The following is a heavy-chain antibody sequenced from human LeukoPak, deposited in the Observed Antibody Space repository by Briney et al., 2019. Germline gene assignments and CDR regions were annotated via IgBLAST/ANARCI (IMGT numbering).Heavy chain of an antibody. CDR2: ISGGAGST. Sequence: QAGGSLRLSCAASGFTFSSYAMSWVRQAPGKELEWVSAISGGAGSTYYAVSVKGRFTVSRDNSKNTVYLQMNSLRAEDTAVYYCAKDLTRYYYDMGLEDYWGQGTLVTVSS. J-gene: IGHJ4*02. CDR1: GFTFSSYA. D-gene: IGHD3-22*01. V-gene: IGHV3-23*01. CDR3: AKDLTRYYYDMGLEDY.